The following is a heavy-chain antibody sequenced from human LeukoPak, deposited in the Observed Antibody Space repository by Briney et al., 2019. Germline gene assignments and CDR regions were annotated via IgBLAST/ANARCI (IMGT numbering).Heavy chain of an antibody. D-gene: IGHD4-17*01. V-gene: IGHV3-9*01. CDR2: IGGYSRSI. CDR1: GFSFGDYA. J-gene: IGHJ4*02. Sequence: GGSLRLSCAASGFSFGDYAMPWVRQAPGRGLEWVSGIGGYSRSIGYADSVKGRFTISRDNAENSLHLQMNSLRPEDTALYYCGRELRYGDSSVEQWGQGNVDSVS. CDR3: GRELRYGDSSVEQ.